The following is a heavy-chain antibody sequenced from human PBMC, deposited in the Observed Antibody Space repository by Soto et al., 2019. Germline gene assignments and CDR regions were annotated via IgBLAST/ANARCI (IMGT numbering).Heavy chain of an antibody. CDR2: IYYSGST. V-gene: IGHV4-30-4*01. CDR1: GGSISSGDYY. D-gene: IGHD5-12*01. CDR3: ARVDIVNLVDY. J-gene: IGHJ4*02. Sequence: PSETLSLTCTVSGGSISSGDYYWSWIRQPPGKGLEWIGYIYYSGSTYYNPSLKSRVTISVDASKNQFSLKLSSVTAADTAVYYCARVDIVNLVDYWGQGTLVTVSS.